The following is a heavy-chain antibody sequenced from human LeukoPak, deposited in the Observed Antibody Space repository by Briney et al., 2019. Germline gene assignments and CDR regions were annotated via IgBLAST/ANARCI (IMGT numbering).Heavy chain of an antibody. V-gene: IGHV6-1*01. Sequence: SQTLSLTCAISGDSVSSNSAAWNWIRQSPSRGLEWLGRTYYRSEWYNDYAVSVKSRITINPDTSKNQFSLQLNSVTPEDTAVYYCARGYCSGGSCYPPHFDPWGQGTLVTVSS. CDR3: ARGYCSGGSCYPPHFDP. CDR2: TYYRSEWYN. CDR1: GDSVSSNSAA. D-gene: IGHD2-15*01. J-gene: IGHJ5*02.